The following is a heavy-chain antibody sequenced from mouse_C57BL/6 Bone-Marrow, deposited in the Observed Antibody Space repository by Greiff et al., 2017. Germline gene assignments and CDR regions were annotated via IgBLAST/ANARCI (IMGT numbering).Heavy chain of an antibody. Sequence: VQLQQPGAELVKPGASVKLSCKASGYTFTSYWMHWVKQRPGQGLEWIGMIHPNSGSTNYNEKFKSKATLTVDKSSSTAYMQLSSLTSEDSAVYYCARGENYGYDWYFDVWGTGTTVTVSS. J-gene: IGHJ1*03. CDR1: GYTFTSYW. CDR3: ARGENYGYDWYFDV. D-gene: IGHD2-2*01. V-gene: IGHV1-64*01. CDR2: IHPNSGST.